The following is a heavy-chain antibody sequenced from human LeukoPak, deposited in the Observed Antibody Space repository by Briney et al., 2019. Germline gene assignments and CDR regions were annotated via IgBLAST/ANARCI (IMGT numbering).Heavy chain of an antibody. CDR1: GGTFSSYA. V-gene: IGHV1-69*05. Sequence: SVKVSCKASGGTFSSYAISWVRQAPGQGLEWMGGVIPIFGTANYAQKFQGRVTITTDESTSTAYMELSSLRSEDTAVYYCATRRDMYYFDYWGQGTLVTVSS. D-gene: IGHD5-24*01. J-gene: IGHJ4*02. CDR3: ATRRDMYYFDY. CDR2: VIPIFGTA.